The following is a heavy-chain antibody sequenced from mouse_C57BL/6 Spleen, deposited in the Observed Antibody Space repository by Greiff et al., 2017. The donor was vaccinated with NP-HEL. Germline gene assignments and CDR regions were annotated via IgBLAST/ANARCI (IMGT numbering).Heavy chain of an antibody. V-gene: IGHV1-64*01. CDR2: IHPNSGST. Sequence: QVQLQQPGAELVKPGASVKLSCKASGYTFTSYWMHWVKQRPGQGLEWIGMIHPNSGSTNYNEKFKSKATLTVDKSSSTAYMQRSSLTSEDSAVYYCARSGLQGYFDYWGQGTTLTVSS. CDR3: ARSGLQGYFDY. J-gene: IGHJ2*01. D-gene: IGHD2-4*01. CDR1: GYTFTSYW.